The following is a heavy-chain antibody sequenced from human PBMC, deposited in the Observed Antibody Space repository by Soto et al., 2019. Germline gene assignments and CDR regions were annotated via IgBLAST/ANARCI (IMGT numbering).Heavy chain of an antibody. D-gene: IGHD3-10*01. V-gene: IGHV4-34*01. CDR1: GGSFSGHY. CDR2: INHSGSA. Sequence: QVQLQQWGAGLLKPSETLSLTCAVYGGSFSGHYWSWIRQPPGKGLEWIGEINHSGSANYNPSLKSRVTISVDTSKNQFSLKLSSVTAADTAVYYCARGITMVRGVIPRPYFDYWGQGTLVTVSS. J-gene: IGHJ4*02. CDR3: ARGITMVRGVIPRPYFDY.